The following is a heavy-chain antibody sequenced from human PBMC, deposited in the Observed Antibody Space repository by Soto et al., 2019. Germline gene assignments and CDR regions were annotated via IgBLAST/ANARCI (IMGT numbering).Heavy chain of an antibody. Sequence: ASETLSLTRTVSGGSISSYYWSWIRQPPGKGLEWIGYIYYSGSTNYNPSLKSRVTISVDTSKNQFSLKLSSVTAADTAVYYCARDLRGHYDFWSGHNWFDPWGQGTLVTVSS. D-gene: IGHD3-3*01. J-gene: IGHJ5*02. CDR2: IYYSGST. CDR1: GGSISSYY. V-gene: IGHV4-59*01. CDR3: ARDLRGHYDFWSGHNWFDP.